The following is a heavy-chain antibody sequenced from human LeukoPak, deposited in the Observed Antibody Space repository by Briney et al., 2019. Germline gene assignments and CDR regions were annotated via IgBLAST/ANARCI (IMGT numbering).Heavy chain of an antibody. CDR3: TTWDCSSTSCENFDY. J-gene: IGHJ4*02. Sequence: PGGSLRLSCAASGFTFSNAWMSWVRQAPGKGLEWVGRIKSKTDGGTTDYAAPVKGRFTISRDDSKNTLYLQMHSLKTEDTAVYYCTTWDCSSTSCENFDYWGQGTLVTVSS. CDR2: IKSKTDGGTT. D-gene: IGHD2-2*01. CDR1: GFTFSNAW. V-gene: IGHV3-15*01.